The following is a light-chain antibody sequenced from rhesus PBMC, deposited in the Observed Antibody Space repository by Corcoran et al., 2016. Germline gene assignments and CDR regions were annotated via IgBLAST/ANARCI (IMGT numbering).Light chain of an antibody. CDR2: FAS. Sequence: DIQMTQSPSSLSASVGDRVTITCRASQGISNYLAWYQQKPGEAPKLLIYFASGLQSGIPSRFSGSGSGTDFTRTISSLQSEDFATYYCQHYYSSPPTFGGGTRVELK. J-gene: IGKJ4*01. CDR1: QGISNY. V-gene: IGKV1-25*02. CDR3: QHYYSSPPT.